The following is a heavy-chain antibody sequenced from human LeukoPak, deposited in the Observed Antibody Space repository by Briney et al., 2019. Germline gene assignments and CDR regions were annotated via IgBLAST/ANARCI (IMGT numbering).Heavy chain of an antibody. J-gene: IGHJ6*03. Sequence: PGRSLRLSCEASGFTFDDYAMHWVRQAPGKGLEWVSGISWNSGSIGYADSVKGRFTISRDNAKNSLYLQMNSLRAEDTALYYCAKGRYGYYYYYMDVWGKGTTVTVSS. CDR1: GFTFDDYA. CDR3: AKGRYGYYYYYMDV. CDR2: ISWNSGSI. D-gene: IGHD1-1*01. V-gene: IGHV3-9*01.